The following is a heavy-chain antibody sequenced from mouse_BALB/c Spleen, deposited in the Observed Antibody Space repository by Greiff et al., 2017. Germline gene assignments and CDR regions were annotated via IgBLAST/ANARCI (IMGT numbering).Heavy chain of an antibody. CDR1: GFSLPSYG. CDR3: AKNRGNYLDY. D-gene: IGHD3-3*01. Sequence: VKLVESGPSLVQPSQSLSITCTVSGFSLPSYGVHWVRQSPGKGLEWLGVIWRGGSTDYNAAFMSRLSLTKDNSKSQVFFKMNSLQADDTAIYYCAKNRGNYLDYWGQGTTLTVSS. J-gene: IGHJ2*01. CDR2: IWRGGST. V-gene: IGHV2-5-1*01.